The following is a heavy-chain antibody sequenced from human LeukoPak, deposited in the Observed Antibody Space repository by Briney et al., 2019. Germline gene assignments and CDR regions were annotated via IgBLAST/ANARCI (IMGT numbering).Heavy chain of an antibody. Sequence: ASVKVSCKASGYTFTSYDINWVRQATGQGLEWMGWMNPNSSNTGYAQKFQGRVTMTRNTSISTAYMELSSLRSEDTAVYYCARGGGYYDRSAKYFIRPPEYWGQGTLVTVSS. CDR3: ARGGGYYDRSAKYFIRPPEY. CDR1: GYTFTSYD. V-gene: IGHV1-8*01. J-gene: IGHJ4*02. CDR2: MNPNSSNT. D-gene: IGHD3-22*01.